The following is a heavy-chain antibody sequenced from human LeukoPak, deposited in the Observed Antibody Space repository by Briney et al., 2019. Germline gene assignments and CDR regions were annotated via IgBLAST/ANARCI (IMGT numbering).Heavy chain of an antibody. Sequence: PGGSLRLSCAASTFIFSSYAMHWVRQAPGKRLEGVAVISYDGSDKYYADSVKGRFTISRDNSRNTLYLQMNSLRAEDTAVYYCAREEEFYGSGSGGNWFDPWGQGTLVTVSS. CDR3: AREEEFYGSGSGGNWFDP. D-gene: IGHD3-10*01. V-gene: IGHV3-30*04. CDR1: TFIFSSYA. CDR2: ISYDGSDK. J-gene: IGHJ5*02.